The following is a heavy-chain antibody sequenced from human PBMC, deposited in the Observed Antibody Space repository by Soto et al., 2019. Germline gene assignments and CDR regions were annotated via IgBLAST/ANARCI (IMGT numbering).Heavy chain of an antibody. CDR2: IYPGDSDT. Sequence: PGESLKISCKGSGYTFTSYWIAWVRQMPGKGLEWMGIIYPGDSDTKYSPSFQGQVTISADKSIRTAYLQWSSLKASDTAIYYCARCDTEDYYYMDVWGKGTTVTVSS. V-gene: IGHV5-51*01. CDR1: GYTFTSYW. CDR3: ARCDTEDYYYMDV. J-gene: IGHJ6*03.